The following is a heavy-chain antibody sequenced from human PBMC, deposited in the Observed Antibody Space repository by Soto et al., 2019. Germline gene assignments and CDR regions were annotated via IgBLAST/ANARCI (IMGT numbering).Heavy chain of an antibody. Sequence: GGSLRLSCAASGFTFSGDAMSWVRQAPGKGLEWVSVIHGGGNSAYYADSVKGRFTISRDNSKNTPYLQMSSLRGEDTAVYYSARCGYIYGPFDYRGQGTLVTGSS. V-gene: IGHV3-23*01. CDR1: GFTFSGDA. CDR3: ARCGYIYGPFDY. J-gene: IGHJ4*02. D-gene: IGHD5-18*01. CDR2: IHGGGNSA.